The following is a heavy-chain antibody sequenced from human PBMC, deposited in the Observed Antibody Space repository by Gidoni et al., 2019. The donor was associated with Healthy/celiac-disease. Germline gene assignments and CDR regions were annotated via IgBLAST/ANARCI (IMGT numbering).Heavy chain of an antibody. D-gene: IGHD5-18*01. CDR2: ISSSSSTI. CDR3: ARDRGYSTNPFDY. Sequence: EVQLVESGGGLVQPGGSLGLHCAASGSTFSSYSMNWVRQAPGKGLEWVSYISSSSSTIYYADSVKGRFTISRDNAKNSLYLQMNSLRAEDTAVYYCARDRGYSTNPFDYWGQGTLVTVSS. CDR1: GSTFSSYS. J-gene: IGHJ4*02. V-gene: IGHV3-48*01.